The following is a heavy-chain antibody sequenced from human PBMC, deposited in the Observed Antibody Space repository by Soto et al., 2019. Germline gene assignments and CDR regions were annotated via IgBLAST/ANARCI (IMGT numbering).Heavy chain of an antibody. Sequence: WGSLRLSCAASGFTFSNAWVSWVRQAPGKWLELVGRTKRNTEGAKTYYAAPVKGTFTIPRDDSKNTLYLQMNRLKTEDTAVYDRTTQHWNCNYWGQGTLVTVSS. D-gene: IGHD1-7*01. CDR1: GFTFSNAW. CDR2: TKRNTEGAKT. CDR3: TTQHWNCNY. V-gene: IGHV3-15*01. J-gene: IGHJ4*02.